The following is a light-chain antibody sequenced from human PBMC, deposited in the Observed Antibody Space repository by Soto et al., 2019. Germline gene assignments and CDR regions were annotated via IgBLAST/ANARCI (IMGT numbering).Light chain of an antibody. V-gene: IGLV2-14*01. J-gene: IGLJ1*01. CDR3: SSYTSSNTYV. CDR1: SSDVGGYKY. CDR2: DVS. Sequence: QSVLTQPASVSGSPGQSIPVSCTGTSSDVGGYKYVSWYQQHPGKVPQLMIYDVSNRPSGVSNRFSGPKSGNTASLTISGLQAEDEADYYCSSYTSSNTYVFGTGTKVTVL.